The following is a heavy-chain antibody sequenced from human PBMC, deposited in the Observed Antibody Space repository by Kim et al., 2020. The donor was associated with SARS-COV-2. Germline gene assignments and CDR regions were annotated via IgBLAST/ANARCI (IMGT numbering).Heavy chain of an antibody. CDR2: ISYDGTNT. J-gene: IGHJ4*02. CDR3: ARGDTISGTHFDY. D-gene: IGHD1-7*01. V-gene: IGHV3-30-3*01. Sequence: GGSLRLSCAASGFSFNNYSVNWVRQAPGKGLEWVTTISYDGTNTYYADSVKGRFTISRDNSKNTVYLQMNSLRPEDTAVYYCARGDTISGTHFDYWGQGTLVTLSS. CDR1: GFSFNNYS.